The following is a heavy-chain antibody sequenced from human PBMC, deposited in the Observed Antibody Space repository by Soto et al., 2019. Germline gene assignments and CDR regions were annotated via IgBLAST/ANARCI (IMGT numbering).Heavy chain of an antibody. CDR2: INVANGNT. Sequence: ASVKVSCKASGYTFTDYAMQWVRQAPGQRLEWMGWINVANGNTRYSQNFQGRVTFDRDTSTSTAYMELSSLRSEDTAVYYCASAWGPSYYYGMDVWGQGTTVTVSS. V-gene: IGHV1-3*01. CDR1: GYTFTDYA. J-gene: IGHJ6*02. CDR3: ASAWGPSYYYGMDV. D-gene: IGHD3-16*01.